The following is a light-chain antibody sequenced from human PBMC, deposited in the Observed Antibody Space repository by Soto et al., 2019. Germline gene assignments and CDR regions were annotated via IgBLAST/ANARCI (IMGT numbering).Light chain of an antibody. J-gene: IGKJ5*01. Sequence: ETVLTQSPGTLSLSPGESATLSCRASQSVSSSSLAWYQQRPGQAPRLLIYGTSSRATGIPDRFSGSGSGTDFTLTISRLEPEDFAVYFCQRYGSSPLITFGQGTRLEI. CDR3: QRYGSSPLIT. V-gene: IGKV3-20*01. CDR1: QSVSSSS. CDR2: GTS.